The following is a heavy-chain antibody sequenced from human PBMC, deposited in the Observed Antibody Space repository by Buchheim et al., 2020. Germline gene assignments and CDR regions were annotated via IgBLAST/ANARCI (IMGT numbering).Heavy chain of an antibody. D-gene: IGHD5-12*01. V-gene: IGHV3-11*06. CDR2: ISISGGYT. CDR3: TRDGVRYSGYDFYYCMDV. J-gene: IGHJ6*04. CDR1: GFTFSDYY. Sequence: QVQLVESGGGLVKPGGSLRLSCEASGFTFSDYYMTWIRQAPGKGLEWVSRISISGGYTKYADSVKGRFTISRDIAKNSLYLQMNSLRDEDTAVYYCTRDGVRYSGYDFYYCMDVWGKGTT.